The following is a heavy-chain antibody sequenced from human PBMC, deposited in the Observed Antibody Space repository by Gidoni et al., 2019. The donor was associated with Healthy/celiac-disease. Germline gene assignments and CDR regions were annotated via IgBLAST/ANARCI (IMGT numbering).Heavy chain of an antibody. CDR1: GDSVPSNRAA. D-gene: IGHD3-22*01. V-gene: IGHV6-1*01. CDR3: ARDYYDSSGSTNYYYGMDV. Sequence: QVQLQQSGPGLVKPSQTLSLTCAISGDSVPSNRAASNWIRQSPSRGLDWLGRTYYRSKWYNDYAVSVKSRITINPDTSKNQFSLQLNSVTPEDTAVYYCARDYYDSSGSTNYYYGMDVWGQGTTVTVSS. CDR2: TYYRSKWYN. J-gene: IGHJ6*02.